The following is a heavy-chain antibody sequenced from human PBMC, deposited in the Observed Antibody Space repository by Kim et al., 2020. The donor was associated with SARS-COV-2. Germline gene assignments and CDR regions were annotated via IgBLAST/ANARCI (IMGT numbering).Heavy chain of an antibody. CDR3: ARGPNTAMVTCFDY. V-gene: IGHV4-34*01. D-gene: IGHD5-18*01. Sequence: SETLSLTCAVYGGSFSGYYWSWIRQPPGKGLEWIGEINHSGSTNYNPSLKSRVTISVDTSKNQFSLKLSSVTAADTAVYYCARGPNTAMVTCFDYWGQGTLVTVSS. J-gene: IGHJ4*02. CDR1: GGSFSGYY. CDR2: INHSGST.